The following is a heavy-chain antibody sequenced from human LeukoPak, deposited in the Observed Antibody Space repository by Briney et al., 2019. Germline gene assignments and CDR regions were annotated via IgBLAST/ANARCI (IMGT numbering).Heavy chain of an antibody. CDR3: ARHLGTYSDH. D-gene: IGHD7-27*01. CDR2: INSDGSST. V-gene: IGHV3-74*01. J-gene: IGHJ4*02. CDR1: GFTFSGYW. Sequence: GGSLRLSCAASGFTFSGYWMYWVRQAPGKGLVWVSLINSDGSSTNYADSVKGRFTISRDNAKNALYLQVNSLRADDTAVYYCARHLGTYSDHWGQGTLVTVSS.